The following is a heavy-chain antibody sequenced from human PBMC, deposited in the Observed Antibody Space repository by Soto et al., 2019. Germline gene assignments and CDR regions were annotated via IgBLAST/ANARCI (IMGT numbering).Heavy chain of an antibody. J-gene: IGHJ4*01. Sequence: PGGALRLSCAASGFTFSSYWMSWVRQAPGKGLEWVANIKRGGSKKYYVDSVKGRFTISIDNAKDTLYVQMNRMRAEDTVRAYFTRGVTLTARVTLFGEGGQGPLVPGSS. CDR3: TRGVTLTARVTLFGE. CDR1: GFTFSSYW. D-gene: IGHD5-18*01. CDR2: IKRGGSKK. V-gene: IGHV3-7*03.